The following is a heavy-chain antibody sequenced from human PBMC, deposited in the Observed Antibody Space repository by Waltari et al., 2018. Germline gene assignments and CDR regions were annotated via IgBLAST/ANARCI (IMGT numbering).Heavy chain of an antibody. CDR2: IIPLLGVT. CDR3: ARDALYYDSWSGLDS. CDR1: GGSFNSHV. D-gene: IGHD3-3*01. V-gene: IGHV1-69*04. J-gene: IGHJ4*02. Sequence: QVQLVQSGAEVRRPGSSVNVSCKASGGSFNSHVIFWVRQAPGQGLEWMGGIIPLLGVTNYAQDFHGRVIITADDSTNTAYMELTSLKSEDTAIYYCARDALYYDSWSGLDSWGQGTLVTVSS.